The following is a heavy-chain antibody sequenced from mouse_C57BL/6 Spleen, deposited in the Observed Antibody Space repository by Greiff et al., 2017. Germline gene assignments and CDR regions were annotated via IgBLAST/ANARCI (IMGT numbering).Heavy chain of an antibody. CDR1: GYSITSGYY. CDR3: AREEDYYGSRAMDY. V-gene: IGHV3-6*01. Sequence: EVKLMESGPGLVKPSQSLSLTCSVTGYSITSGYYWNWIRQFPGNKLEWMGYISYDGSNNYNPSLKNRISITRDKSKNQFFLKLNSVTTEDTATYYCAREEDYYGSRAMDYWGQGTSVTVSS. D-gene: IGHD1-1*01. CDR2: ISYDGSN. J-gene: IGHJ4*01.